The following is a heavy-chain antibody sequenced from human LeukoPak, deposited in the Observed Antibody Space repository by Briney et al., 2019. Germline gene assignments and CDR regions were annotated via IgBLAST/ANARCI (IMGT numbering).Heavy chain of an antibody. CDR1: GFTFTTYW. CDR2: INQDGTEK. D-gene: IGHD1-26*01. CDR3: AKGSGWEVSYYYYYMDV. Sequence: TGGSLRLSCAASGFTFTTYWMSWVRQLPGKGLEWVANINQDGTEKYYVDSVKGRFTISRDNAKNSLDLQMNSLRAEDTAVYYCAKGSGWEVSYYYYYMDVWGKGTTVTISS. V-gene: IGHV3-7*01. J-gene: IGHJ6*03.